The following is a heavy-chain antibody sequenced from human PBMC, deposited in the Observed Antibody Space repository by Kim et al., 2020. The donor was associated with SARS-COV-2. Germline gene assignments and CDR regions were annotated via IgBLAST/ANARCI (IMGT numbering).Heavy chain of an antibody. J-gene: IGHJ4*02. D-gene: IGHD6-19*01. CDR3: ARTGFSSGWYGDFDY. V-gene: IGHV3-66*01. Sequence: DSVKGRFTISRDNSKNPLYLQMNSLRAEDTAVYYCARTGFSSGWYGDFDYWGQGTLVTVSS.